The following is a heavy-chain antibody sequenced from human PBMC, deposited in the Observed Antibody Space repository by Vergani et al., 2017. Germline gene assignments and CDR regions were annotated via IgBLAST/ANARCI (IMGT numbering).Heavy chain of an antibody. CDR2: IIPIFGIA. D-gene: IGHD2-2*01. CDR3: ARGGGYCSSTSCRNYYYYYCMDV. J-gene: IGHJ6*02. V-gene: IGHV1-69*17. Sequence: QVQLVQSGAEVKKPGSSVKVSCKASGGTFSSYAISWVRQAPGQGLEWMGGIIPIFGIANYAQKFQGRVTITEDKSTSTAYMELSSLRSEDTAVYYCARGGGYCSSTSCRNYYYYYCMDVWGQGTTVTVSS. CDR1: GGTFSSYA.